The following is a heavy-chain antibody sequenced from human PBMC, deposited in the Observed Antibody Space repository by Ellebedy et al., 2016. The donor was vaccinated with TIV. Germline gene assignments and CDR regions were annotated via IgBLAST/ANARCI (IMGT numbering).Heavy chain of an antibody. CDR1: GFTFDDYA. J-gene: IGHJ3*02. D-gene: IGHD5-12*01. Sequence: SLKISCAASGFTFDDYAMHWVRQAPGKGLEWVSGISWNSGSIGYADSVKGRFTISRDNAKNSLYLQMNSLRAEDTALYYCAKEGYPDDAFDIWGQGTMVTVSS. CDR2: ISWNSGSI. CDR3: AKEGYPDDAFDI. V-gene: IGHV3-9*01.